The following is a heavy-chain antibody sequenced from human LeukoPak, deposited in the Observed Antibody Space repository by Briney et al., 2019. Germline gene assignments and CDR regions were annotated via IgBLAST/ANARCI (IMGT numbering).Heavy chain of an antibody. J-gene: IGHJ4*02. CDR3: ARESVGYDSSGSSNY. D-gene: IGHD3-22*01. Sequence: GASVKVSCKASGGTFSSYAISWVRQAPGQGLEWMGRIIPILGIANYAQKFQGRVTITADKSTSTAYMELSSLRSEDTAVYYCARESVGYDSSGSSNYWGQGTLVTVSS. CDR2: IIPILGIA. CDR1: GGTFSSYA. V-gene: IGHV1-69*04.